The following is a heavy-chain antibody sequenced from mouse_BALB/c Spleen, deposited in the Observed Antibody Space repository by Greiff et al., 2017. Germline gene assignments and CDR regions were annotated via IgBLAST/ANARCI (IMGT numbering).Heavy chain of an antibody. CDR1: GFTFSSFG. V-gene: IGHV5-17*02. Sequence: EVKVEESGGGLVQPGGSRKLSCAASGFTFSSFGMHWVRQAPEKGLEWVAYISSGSSTIYYADTVKGRFTISRDNPKNTLFLQMTSLRSEDTAMYYCARSFYGNYLDYWGQGTTLTVSS. J-gene: IGHJ2*01. CDR3: ARSFYGNYLDY. D-gene: IGHD2-10*01. CDR2: ISSGSSTI.